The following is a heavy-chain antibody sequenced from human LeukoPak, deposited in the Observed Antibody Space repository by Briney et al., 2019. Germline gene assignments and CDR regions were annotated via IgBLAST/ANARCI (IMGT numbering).Heavy chain of an antibody. CDR1: GGSISSYY. D-gene: IGHD4-17*01. J-gene: IGHJ5*02. CDR3: ARGPSTVTSFLRRNNWFDP. V-gene: IGHV4-59*12. Sequence: SETLSLTCTVSGGSISSYYRSWIRQPPGKGLEWIGYIYYSGSTNYNPSLKSRVTISVDTSKNQFSLKLSSVTAADTAVYYCARGPSTVTSFLRRNNWFDPWGQGTLVTVSS. CDR2: IYYSGST.